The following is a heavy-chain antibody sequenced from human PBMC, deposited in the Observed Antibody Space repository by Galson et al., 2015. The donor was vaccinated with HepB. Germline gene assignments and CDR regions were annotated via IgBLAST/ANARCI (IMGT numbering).Heavy chain of an antibody. CDR3: SSGNYDGGSDY. V-gene: IGHV3-49*03. CDR1: GLTFRDIA. J-gene: IGHJ4*02. D-gene: IGHD1-7*01. Sequence: ASGLTFRDIAMSWFRQAPGKGLEWIGFIRSNTYGGTTQYAASVKGRFTISRDDSKSISYLQMNSLKTDDTAVYFCSSGNYDGGSDYWGQGTLVTVAS. CDR2: IRSNTYGGTT.